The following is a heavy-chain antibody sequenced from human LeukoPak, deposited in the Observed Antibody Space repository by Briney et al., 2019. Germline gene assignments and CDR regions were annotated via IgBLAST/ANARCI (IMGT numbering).Heavy chain of an antibody. J-gene: IGHJ3*02. CDR3: ARGSRLGVVERGAFDI. D-gene: IGHD3-3*01. CDR1: GFTFSRYS. Sequence: GGSLRLSCAASGFTFSRYSMNWVRQAPGEGLEWVSSISISSNYIYYPDSLKGRFTISRDNAKNSLYLQMNSLRAEDTAVYYCARGSRLGVVERGAFDIWGQGTMVTVSS. CDR2: ISISSNYI. V-gene: IGHV3-21*01.